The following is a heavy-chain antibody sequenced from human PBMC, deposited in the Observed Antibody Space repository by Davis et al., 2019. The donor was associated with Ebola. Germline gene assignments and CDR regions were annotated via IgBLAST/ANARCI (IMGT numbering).Heavy chain of an antibody. D-gene: IGHD5-18*01. J-gene: IGHJ4*02. CDR3: ARLDSSGYVY. CDR2: IFPDDSDT. Sequence: GESLKISCKGSGYIFTTYWLGWVRQRPGKGLEWMGIIFPDDSDTTYSPTFQGQVSFSADKSISPAYLQWSSLKASDTAMYYCARLDSSGYVYWGRGTLVTVTS. CDR1: GYIFTTYW. V-gene: IGHV5-51*01.